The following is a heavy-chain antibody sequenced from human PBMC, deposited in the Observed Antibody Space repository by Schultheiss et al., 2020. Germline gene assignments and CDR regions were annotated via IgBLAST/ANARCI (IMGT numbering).Heavy chain of an antibody. Sequence: SETLSLTCAVYGGSVSSGSYYWSWIRQPPGKGLEWIGSIYYSGSTYYNPSLKSRVTISVDTSKNHFSLKLTSVTAADTAVYYCARDGPVTADMVYWFDPCGQGTLVTVSS. J-gene: IGHJ5*02. CDR3: ARDGPVTADMVYWFDP. CDR1: GGSVSSGSYY. V-gene: IGHV4-39*02. D-gene: IGHD2-2*01. CDR2: IYYSGST.